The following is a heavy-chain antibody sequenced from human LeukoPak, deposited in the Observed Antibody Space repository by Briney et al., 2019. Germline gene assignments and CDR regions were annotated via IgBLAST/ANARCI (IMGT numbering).Heavy chain of an antibody. D-gene: IGHD6-13*01. Sequence: GGSLRLSCAASGFTFSSYAMHWVRQAPGKGLEWVAVISYDGSNKYYADSVKGRFTISRDNAKNSLYLQMNSLRAEDTAVYYCARVATQRPVRGSYFDYWGQGTLVTVSS. J-gene: IGHJ4*02. CDR3: ARVATQRPVRGSYFDY. CDR1: GFTFSSYA. CDR2: ISYDGSNK. V-gene: IGHV3-30*04.